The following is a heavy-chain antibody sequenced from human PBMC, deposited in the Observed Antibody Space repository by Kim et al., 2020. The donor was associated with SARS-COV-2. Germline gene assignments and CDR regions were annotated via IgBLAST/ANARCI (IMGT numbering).Heavy chain of an antibody. V-gene: IGHV4-39*07. J-gene: IGHJ5*02. D-gene: IGHD6-19*01. Sequence: SETLSHTCTVSGGSISSSSYYWGWIRQPPGKGLEWIGSIYYSGSTYYNPSLKSRVTISVDTSKNQFSLKLSSVTAADTAVYYCARVIAVAGPFDPWGQGTLVTVSS. CDR3: ARVIAVAGPFDP. CDR2: IYYSGST. CDR1: GGSISSSSYY.